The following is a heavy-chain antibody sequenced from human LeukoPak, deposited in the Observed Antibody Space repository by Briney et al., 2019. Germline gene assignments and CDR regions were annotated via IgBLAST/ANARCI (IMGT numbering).Heavy chain of an antibody. CDR1: GYTFTSYG. Sequence: ASVKVSCKASGYTFTSYGISWVRQAPGQGLEWMGWISAYNGNTNYAQKLQGRVTMTTDTSTSTAYMELRSLRSDGTAVYYCARDFGAGTTSGKHYYYYYMDVWGKGTTVTVSS. D-gene: IGHD1-1*01. CDR3: ARDFGAGTTSGKHYYYYYMDV. V-gene: IGHV1-18*01. J-gene: IGHJ6*03. CDR2: ISAYNGNT.